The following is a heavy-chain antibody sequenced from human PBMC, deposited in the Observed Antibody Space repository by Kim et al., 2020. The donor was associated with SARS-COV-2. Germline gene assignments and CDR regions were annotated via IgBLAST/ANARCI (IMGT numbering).Heavy chain of an antibody. D-gene: IGHD3-22*01. Sequence: SETLSLTCTVSGASITSGGYYWSWIRQHPGKGLEWIGYVYFTGSPYYNPSLKSRVTISLDTSKNQFSLKLSSVTAADSAVYYCARARVDRFDYWGQGTLVTVSS. CDR1: GASITSGGYY. V-gene: IGHV4-31*03. CDR2: VYFTGSP. J-gene: IGHJ4*02. CDR3: ARARVDRFDY.